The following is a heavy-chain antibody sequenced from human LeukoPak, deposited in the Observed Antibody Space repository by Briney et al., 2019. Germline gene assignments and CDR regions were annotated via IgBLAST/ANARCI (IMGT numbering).Heavy chain of an antibody. CDR1: GFTFSSYP. Sequence: GRSLRLSCAASGFTFSSYPMHWVRQAPGKGLEWVSVISYDGSNKYYADSVKGRFTISRDNSKNMFYVQINSLRPEDTAVYYCARGFPYDDPTEGYYYLMDVWGQGTTVTVSS. J-gene: IGHJ6*02. CDR2: ISYDGSNK. D-gene: IGHD4-17*01. CDR3: ARGFPYDDPTEGYYYLMDV. V-gene: IGHV3-30-3*01.